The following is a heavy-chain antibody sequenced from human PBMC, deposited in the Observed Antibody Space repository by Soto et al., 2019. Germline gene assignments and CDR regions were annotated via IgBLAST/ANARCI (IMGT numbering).Heavy chain of an antibody. CDR1: GGTFSGYA. Sequence: SVKVSCNASGGTFSGYAISLVRQAPGQGLEWMGGIIPIFGTANYAQKFQGRVTITADESTSTAYMERSSLRSEDTAVYYCARDRSRQGIAAPKWFDSWGQGTLVTVSS. CDR2: IIPIFGTA. CDR3: ARDRSRQGIAAPKWFDS. D-gene: IGHD6-13*01. V-gene: IGHV1-69*13. J-gene: IGHJ5*01.